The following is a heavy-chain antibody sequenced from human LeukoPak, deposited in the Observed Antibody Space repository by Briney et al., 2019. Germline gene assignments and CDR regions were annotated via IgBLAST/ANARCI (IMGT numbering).Heavy chain of an antibody. Sequence: SQTLSLTCAISGDSVSSNSATWNWIRQSPSRGLEWLGRTYYRSKGYNDYAVSVKSRISINPDTSKNPVSLQLSCVTPQQRAVYYCARGVRSGWTVDYCDQGTVVTVSA. CDR1: GDSVSSNSAT. V-gene: IGHV6-1*01. D-gene: IGHD6-19*01. J-gene: IGHJ4*02. CDR2: TYYRSKGYN. CDR3: ARGVRSGWTVDY.